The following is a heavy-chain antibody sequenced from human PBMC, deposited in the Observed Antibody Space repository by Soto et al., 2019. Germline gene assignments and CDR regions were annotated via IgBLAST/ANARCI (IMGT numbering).Heavy chain of an antibody. D-gene: IGHD6-19*01. CDR1: GFTFSSYG. Sequence: QVQLVESGGGVVQPGRSLRLSCAASGFTFSSYGMHWVRQAPGKGLEWVSVIWYDGSNKYYADSVKGRFTSSRDNSKNTLYLQINSLRVQDTAVYYCARDRYSSGWYDLDYWGQGTLVTVSS. CDR2: IWYDGSNK. V-gene: IGHV3-33*01. J-gene: IGHJ4*02. CDR3: ARDRYSSGWYDLDY.